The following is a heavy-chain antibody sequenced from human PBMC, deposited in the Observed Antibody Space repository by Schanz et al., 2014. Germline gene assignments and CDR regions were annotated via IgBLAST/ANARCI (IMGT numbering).Heavy chain of an antibody. CDR3: ARQPGRITVSGVVSNWFDP. CDR2: IRYDGRNK. Sequence: PGGSLRLSCVASGFTFISYDIHWVRQAPGKGLEWVAVIRYDGRNKNFVESVKGRFTISRDNSNNTVYLQMNTLRAEDTAVYYCARQPGRITVSGVVSNWFDPWGQGTLVTVSS. CDR1: GFTFISYD. J-gene: IGHJ5*02. V-gene: IGHV3-33*01. D-gene: IGHD3-3*01.